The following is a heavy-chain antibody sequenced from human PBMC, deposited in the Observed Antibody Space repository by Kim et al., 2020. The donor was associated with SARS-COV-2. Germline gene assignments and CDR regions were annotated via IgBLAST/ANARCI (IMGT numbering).Heavy chain of an antibody. V-gene: IGHV4-59*08. Sequence: SETLSLTCTVSGDSLNTYYWNWIRQPPGKGLEWIGSVYYTGNTHYNPSLKSRATISVDTSKNQFSLNLTSVTAADTAFYYCVRQAGGLYYYYGLDVWGQGTAVTVSS. J-gene: IGHJ6*02. D-gene: IGHD3-10*01. CDR1: GDSLNTYY. CDR3: VRQAGGLYYYYGLDV. CDR2: VYYTGNT.